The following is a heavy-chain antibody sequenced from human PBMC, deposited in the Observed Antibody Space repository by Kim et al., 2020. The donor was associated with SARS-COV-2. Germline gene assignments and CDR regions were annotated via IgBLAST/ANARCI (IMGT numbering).Heavy chain of an antibody. CDR2: ISWNSGSI. CDR1: GFTFGDYA. Sequence: GGSLRLSCAASGFTFGDYAMHWVRQAPGKGLEWVSGISWNSGSIGYAESVKGRFTISRDNAKNSLYLQMNSLRAEDTALYYCAKDMSYGSGSGIDYWGQGTLVTVSS. J-gene: IGHJ4*02. V-gene: IGHV3-9*01. CDR3: AKDMSYGSGSGIDY. D-gene: IGHD3-10*01.